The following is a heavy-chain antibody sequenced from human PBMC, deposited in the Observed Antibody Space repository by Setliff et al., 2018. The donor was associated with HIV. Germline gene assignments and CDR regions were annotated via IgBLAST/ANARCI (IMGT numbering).Heavy chain of an antibody. CDR2: ITHSGSA. CDR1: GGSFSGYY. J-gene: IGHJ4*02. Sequence: SETLSLTCAVYGGSFSGYYCWSWIRQSPGERLEWIGDITHSGSAEYSPSFRSRVTISADTSKNQFSLKLNSVTAADTAVYYCATFDYYDSSGFYYGGGHWGQGTLVTVS. D-gene: IGHD3-22*01. CDR3: ATFDYYDSSGFYYGGGH. V-gene: IGHV4-34*01.